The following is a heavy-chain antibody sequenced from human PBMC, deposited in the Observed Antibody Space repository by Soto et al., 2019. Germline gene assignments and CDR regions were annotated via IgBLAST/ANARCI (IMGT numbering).Heavy chain of an antibody. Sequence: EVQLVESGGGLVQPGGSLRLSCAASGFIVSSNYMSWVRQAPGKGLEWVSVIYSGGSTYYADSVKGRFTISRDNSKNTLYLQMNSLRAEDTAVYYCARDFWYSSSWYSDYWGQGTLVTVSS. CDR3: ARDFWYSSSWYSDY. D-gene: IGHD6-13*01. CDR2: IYSGGST. CDR1: GFIVSSNY. V-gene: IGHV3-66*01. J-gene: IGHJ4*02.